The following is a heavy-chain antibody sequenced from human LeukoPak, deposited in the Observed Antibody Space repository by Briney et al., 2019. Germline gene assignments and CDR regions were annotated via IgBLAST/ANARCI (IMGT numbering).Heavy chain of an antibody. Sequence: MPSETLSLTCAVYGGSFSGYYWSWIRQPPGKGLEWIGEINHSGSTNYNPSLKSRVTISVDTSKNQFSLKLSSVTAADTAVYYCARGIAARHYYYYCMDVWGKGTTVTVSS. J-gene: IGHJ6*03. V-gene: IGHV4-34*01. CDR1: GGSFSGYY. D-gene: IGHD6-6*01. CDR3: ARGIAARHYYYYCMDV. CDR2: INHSGST.